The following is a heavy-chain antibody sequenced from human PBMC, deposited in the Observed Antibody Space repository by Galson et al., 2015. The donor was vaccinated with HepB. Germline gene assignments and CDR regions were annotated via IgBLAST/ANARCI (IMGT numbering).Heavy chain of an antibody. CDR2: ISAGNGNT. Sequence: SVKVSCKASGYTFTRHTMHWVRQAPGQSLEWMGWISAGNGNTKYSQKFQGRVTITRDTSANTGYMELSGLRSEDTAVYYCARTPQEGATGWFDPWGQGTLVTVSS. V-gene: IGHV1-3*01. CDR3: ARTPQEGATGWFDP. J-gene: IGHJ5*02. CDR1: GYTFTRHT. D-gene: IGHD1-26*01.